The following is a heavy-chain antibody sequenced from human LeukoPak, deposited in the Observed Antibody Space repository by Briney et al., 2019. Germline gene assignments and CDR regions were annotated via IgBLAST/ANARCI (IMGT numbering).Heavy chain of an antibody. CDR2: IYYSGST. Sequence: PSETLSLTCTVSGGSISSYYWSSIRQPPGKGLEWTGYIYYSGSTNYNPSLKSRVTISVDTSKNQFSLKLSSVTAADTAVYYCARVNYDILTGEDYFDYWGQGTLVTVSS. CDR3: ARVNYDILTGEDYFDY. V-gene: IGHV4-59*01. D-gene: IGHD3-9*01. CDR1: GGSISSYY. J-gene: IGHJ4*02.